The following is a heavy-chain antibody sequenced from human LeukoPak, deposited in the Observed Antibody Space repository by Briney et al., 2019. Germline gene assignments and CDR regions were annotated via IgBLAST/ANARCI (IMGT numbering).Heavy chain of an antibody. J-gene: IGHJ4*02. Sequence: RASVKVSCKASGYTFTGYYMHWVRQAPGQGLEWMGWINPNSGGTNYAQKFQGWVTMTRDTSISTAYMELSRLRSDDTAVYYCARVPRGGGNYFDYWGQGTLVTVSS. CDR1: GYTFTGYY. CDR2: INPNSGGT. CDR3: ARVPRGGGNYFDY. V-gene: IGHV1-2*04.